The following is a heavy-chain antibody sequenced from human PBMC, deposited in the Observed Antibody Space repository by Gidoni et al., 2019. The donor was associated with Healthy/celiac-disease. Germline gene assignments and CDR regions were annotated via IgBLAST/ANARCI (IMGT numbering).Heavy chain of an antibody. Sequence: QVQLQQWGAGLLKPSETLSLPCAVYGGSFSGYYWSWIRQPPGKGLEWIGEINHSGSTNYNPSLKSRVTISVDTSKNQFSLKLSSVTAADTAVYYCARDGYGDPDYYYYYYMDVWGKGTTVTVSS. CDR2: INHSGST. V-gene: IGHV4-34*01. D-gene: IGHD4-17*01. J-gene: IGHJ6*03. CDR1: GGSFSGYY. CDR3: ARDGYGDPDYYYYYYMDV.